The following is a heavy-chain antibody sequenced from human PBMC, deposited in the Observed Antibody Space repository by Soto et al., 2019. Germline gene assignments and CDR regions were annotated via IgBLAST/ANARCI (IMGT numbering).Heavy chain of an antibody. V-gene: IGHV1-3*01. D-gene: IGHD3-9*01. CDR2: INAGNGNT. CDR1: GYTFTSYA. J-gene: IGHJ5*02. CDR3: ARYGYILTGYYSPRYNWFDP. Sequence: ASVKVSCKASGYTFTSYAMHWVRQAPGQRLEWMGWINAGNGNTKYSQKNQGRVTITRGTSASTAYMELSSLRSEDTAVYYCARYGYILTGYYSPRYNWFDPWGQGTLVTVSS.